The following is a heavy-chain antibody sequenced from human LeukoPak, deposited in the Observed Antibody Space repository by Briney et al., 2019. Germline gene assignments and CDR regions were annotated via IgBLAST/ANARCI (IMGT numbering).Heavy chain of an antibody. V-gene: IGHV7-4-1*02. J-gene: IGHJ4*02. CDR3: ARFSSDTSGYYDFAY. CDR1: GYTFTSYA. D-gene: IGHD6-19*01. Sequence: GASVKVSCKASGYTFTSYAMNWVRQAPGQGLEWMGWINTNTGNPTYAQGFTGRFVFSLDTSVSTAYLQISSLESEDTALYYCARFSSDTSGYYDFAYWGQGTLVTVSS. CDR2: INTNTGNP.